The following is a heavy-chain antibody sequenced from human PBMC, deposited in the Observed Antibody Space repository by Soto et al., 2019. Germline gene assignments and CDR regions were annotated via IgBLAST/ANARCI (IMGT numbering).Heavy chain of an antibody. CDR2: ISGGGDTT. CDR1: GFTFNTYA. J-gene: IGHJ4*02. Sequence: EVQLLESGGGLVQPGGSLRLSCAASGFTFNTYAMTWVLQAPGKGLERVSAISGGGDTTCYEDSARGRFTASGDGSKKTLYLQMSSLRAEDTALYCSARGRGVSGSLTRCVDFWGQGTPVTVSS. V-gene: IGHV3-23*01. CDR3: ARGRGVSGSLTRCVDF. D-gene: IGHD3-16*01.